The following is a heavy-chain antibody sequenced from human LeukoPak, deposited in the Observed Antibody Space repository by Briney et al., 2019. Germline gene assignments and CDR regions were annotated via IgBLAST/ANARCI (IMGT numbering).Heavy chain of an antibody. Sequence: GGSLRLSCAASGFAFSSYSMHWVRQAPGKGLEWVALILYDGSNKYYADSVKGRFTISRDNSKNTLYLQMNSLRAEDTAVYYCARFRQHYFDYWGQGTLVTVSS. CDR1: GFAFSSYS. D-gene: IGHD1-1*01. V-gene: IGHV3-30-3*01. CDR3: ARFRQHYFDY. CDR2: ILYDGSNK. J-gene: IGHJ4*02.